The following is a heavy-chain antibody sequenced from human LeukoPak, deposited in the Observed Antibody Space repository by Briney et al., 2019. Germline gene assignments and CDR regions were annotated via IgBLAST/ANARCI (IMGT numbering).Heavy chain of an antibody. J-gene: IGHJ4*02. CDR1: GGTFSSYA. CDR2: IIPIFGTA. V-gene: IGHV1-69*13. Sequence: ASVKVSCKASGGTFSSYAISWVRQAPGQGLEWMGGIIPIFGTANYAQKFQGRVTITADESTSTAYMELSSLRSEDTAVYYCARDGEVGATTVHYWGQGTLVTVSS. D-gene: IGHD1-26*01. CDR3: ARDGEVGATTVHY.